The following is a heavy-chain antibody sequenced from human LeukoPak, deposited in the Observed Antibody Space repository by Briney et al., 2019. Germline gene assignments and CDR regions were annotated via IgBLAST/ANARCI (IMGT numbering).Heavy chain of an antibody. CDR2: IKQDGSEK. D-gene: IGHD6-6*01. CDR1: GFTFSSYW. CDR3: ASDTLSIAARPIGFDY. Sequence: PGGSLRLSCAASGFTFSSYWMSWVRQAPGKGLEWVANIKQDGSEKYYVDSVKGRFTTSRDNAKNSLYLQMNSLRAEDTAVYYCASDTLSIAARPIGFDYWGQGTLVTVSS. V-gene: IGHV3-7*01. J-gene: IGHJ4*02.